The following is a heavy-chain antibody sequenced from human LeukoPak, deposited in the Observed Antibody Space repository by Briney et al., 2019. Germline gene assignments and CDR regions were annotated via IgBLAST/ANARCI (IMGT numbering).Heavy chain of an antibody. J-gene: IGHJ6*04. V-gene: IGHV4-4*09. Sequence: SETLSLTCTVSGGSISSYYWSWIRQPPGKGLEWIGYIYTSGSTNYNPSLKSRVTISVDTSKNQFSLKLSSVTAADTAVYYCARRFEMVVWGKGTTVTVSS. CDR2: IYTSGST. CDR3: ARRFEMVV. CDR1: GGSISSYY.